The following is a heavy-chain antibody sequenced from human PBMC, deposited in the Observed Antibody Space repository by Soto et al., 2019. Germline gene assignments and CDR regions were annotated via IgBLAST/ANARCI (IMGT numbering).Heavy chain of an antibody. CDR1: GFTFSSYW. CDR3: ARIGYYDPGAFDI. V-gene: IGHV3-7*05. Sequence: GGSLRLSCAASGFTFSSYWMSWVRQAPGKGLEWVANIKQDGSEKYYVDSVKGRFTISRDNAKNSLYLQMNSLRAEDTAVYYCARIGYYDPGAFDIWGQGTMVTVSS. J-gene: IGHJ3*02. D-gene: IGHD3-22*01. CDR2: IKQDGSEK.